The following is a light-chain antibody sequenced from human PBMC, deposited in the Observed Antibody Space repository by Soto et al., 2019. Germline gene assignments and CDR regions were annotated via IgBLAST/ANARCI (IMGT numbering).Light chain of an antibody. J-gene: IGKJ4*01. Sequence: EIVLTQSPATRSVSPGEIATLSCRASQSVGSAVAWYQHKPGQAPRLVIVADSIRATGVPGRFSGGGSGTEITLTISSLQSEDFAVYYCQQYKNWPPLSFGGGTTVEIK. CDR1: QSVGSA. V-gene: IGKV3-15*01. CDR3: QQYKNWPPLS. CDR2: ADS.